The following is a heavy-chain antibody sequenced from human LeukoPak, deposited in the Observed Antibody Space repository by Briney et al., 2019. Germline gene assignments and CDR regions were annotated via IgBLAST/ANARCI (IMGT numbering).Heavy chain of an antibody. CDR3: AREVYDYVWGSYLDYFDY. D-gene: IGHD3-16*01. Sequence: PSETLSLTCTVSGGSISSGSYYRSWIRQPAGKGLEWIGRIYTSGSTNYNPSLKSRVTIPVDTSKNQFSLKLSSVTAADTAVYYCAREVYDYVWGSYLDYFDYWGQGTLVTVSS. CDR2: IYTSGST. CDR1: GGSISSGSYY. J-gene: IGHJ4*02. V-gene: IGHV4-61*02.